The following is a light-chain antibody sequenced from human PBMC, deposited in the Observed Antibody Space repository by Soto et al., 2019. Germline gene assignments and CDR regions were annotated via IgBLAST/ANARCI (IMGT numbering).Light chain of an antibody. Sequence: DIQMTQSPSSLSPSVGDRVTITCRASQRISSYLNWYQQKPGKAPNLLIYTASSLQSGVPSRFTGSGSGTDFTLTISSLQPEDFATYYCQQSYSTLRTFGQGTKVEVK. J-gene: IGKJ1*01. CDR3: QQSYSTLRT. CDR2: TAS. CDR1: QRISSY. V-gene: IGKV1-39*01.